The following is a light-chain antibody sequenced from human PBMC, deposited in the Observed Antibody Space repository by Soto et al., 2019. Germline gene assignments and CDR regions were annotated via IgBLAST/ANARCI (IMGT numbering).Light chain of an antibody. J-gene: IGLJ2*01. Sequence: QSVLTQPASVSGSPGQSITLSCTGTSSDVGGYDFVSWYQQHPGKAPKLMIYDVNSRPSGVSTRFSGSKSGNTASLTISGLQAEDEADYYCTSYTTSSTLDVVFGGGTKVTVL. CDR2: DVN. CDR3: TSYTTSSTLDVV. V-gene: IGLV2-14*03. CDR1: SSDVGGYDF.